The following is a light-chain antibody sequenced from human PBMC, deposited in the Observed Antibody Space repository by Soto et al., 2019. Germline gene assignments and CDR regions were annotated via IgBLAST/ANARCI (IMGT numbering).Light chain of an antibody. CDR1: SSDVGGYNY. Sequence: QSALTQPAPVSGSPGQSKTISCTGTSSDVGGYNYVSWYQQHQGKAPTLMIYEVSNRPSGVSNRFSGSKSGNTASLTISGLQTEDEAAYYCSTFTSINAWVFGGGTKLFVL. V-gene: IGLV2-14*01. CDR2: EVS. CDR3: STFTSINAWV. J-gene: IGLJ3*02.